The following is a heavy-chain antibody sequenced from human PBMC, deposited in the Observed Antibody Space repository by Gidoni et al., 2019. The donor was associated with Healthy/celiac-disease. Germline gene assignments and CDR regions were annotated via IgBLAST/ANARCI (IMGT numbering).Heavy chain of an antibody. CDR3: AKGDRKYCSGGSCSDYYYYYYGMDV. D-gene: IGHD2-15*01. CDR1: SHG. V-gene: IGHV3-30*18. Sequence: SHGMHWVRQAPGKGLEWVAVISYDGSNKYYADSVKGRFTISRDNSKNTLYLQMNSLRAEATAVYYCAKGDRKYCSGGSCSDYYYYYYGMDVWGQGTTVTVSS. J-gene: IGHJ6*02. CDR2: ISYDGSNK.